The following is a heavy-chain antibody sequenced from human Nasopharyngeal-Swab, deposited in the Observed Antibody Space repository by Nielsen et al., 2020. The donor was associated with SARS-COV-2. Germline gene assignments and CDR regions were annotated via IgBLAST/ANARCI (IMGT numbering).Heavy chain of an antibody. CDR2: ITTSGSTI. J-gene: IGHJ4*02. CDR3: ARDPLVYDSSGYGHFDY. V-gene: IGHV3-48*03. D-gene: IGHD3-22*01. Sequence: GESLKISCAASGFTFSSYEMNWVRQAPGKGLEWVSYITTSGSTIYYADSVKGRFTISRDNAKNSLYLQMNSLRAEDTAVYYCARDPLVYDSSGYGHFDYWGQGTLVIVSS. CDR1: GFTFSSYE.